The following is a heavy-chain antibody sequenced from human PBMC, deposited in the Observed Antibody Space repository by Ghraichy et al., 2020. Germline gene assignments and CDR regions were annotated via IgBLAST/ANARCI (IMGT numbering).Heavy chain of an antibody. CDR3: SRGGGAGTPVLYHMDV. CDR1: GLMFSPNT. Sequence: GGSLRLSCVASGLMFSPNTMNWVRQAPGKGLEWVSSISSSTRYIYYADSVKGRFTISRDNAQNSLYLQMNSLRAEDTAVYYCSRGGGAGTPVLYHMDVWGQGTKVTVSS. CDR2: ISSSTRYI. J-gene: IGHJ6*02. D-gene: IGHD6-19*01. V-gene: IGHV3-21*01.